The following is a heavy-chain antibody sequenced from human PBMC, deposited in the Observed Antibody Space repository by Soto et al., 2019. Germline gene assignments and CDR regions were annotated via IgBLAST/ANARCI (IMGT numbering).Heavy chain of an antibody. D-gene: IGHD2-8*01. Sequence: SLKISCQATGYRFSSSWVVWVRPKSGKALDWLGNVYPSDSDVRSSPTIGGQVNISADNSIHTAYLPLLNLKVSHTPIHLCTKAATSPFDSWGQGTRVTGSS. V-gene: IGHV5-51*01. CDR1: GYRFSSSW. J-gene: IGHJ4*02. CDR3: TKAATSPFDS. CDR2: VYPSDSDV.